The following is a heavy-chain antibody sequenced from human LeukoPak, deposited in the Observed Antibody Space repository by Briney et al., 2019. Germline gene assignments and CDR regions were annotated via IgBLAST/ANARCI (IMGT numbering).Heavy chain of an antibody. V-gene: IGHV1-18*01. CDR2: ISVYNGNT. CDR1: GYIFTSYG. J-gene: IGHJ5*02. CDR3: ARDINGYYYDSHGYYPTDL. D-gene: IGHD3-22*01. Sequence: GASVKVSCKASGYIFTSYGISWGRQAPGQGLEWMGWISVYNGNTTYQQRLQGRVTMTTDTSTTTAYMELRSLRSDETAVYYCARDINGYYYDSHGYYPTDLWGQGTLVTVSS.